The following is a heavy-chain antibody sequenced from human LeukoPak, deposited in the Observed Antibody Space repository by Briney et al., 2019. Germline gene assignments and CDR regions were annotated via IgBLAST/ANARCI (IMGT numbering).Heavy chain of an antibody. D-gene: IGHD6-19*01. CDR1: GFNLRSYA. CDR3: AKGYSSAWNFFDY. Sequence: GGSLRLSCVASGFNLRSYAMSWVRQAPGKGPEWVSSLSGSGGSTYYADSVKGRFTISRDNSKNTLHLQMNSLRAEDTAVYYCAKGYSSAWNFFDYWAREPWSPSPQ. V-gene: IGHV3-23*01. J-gene: IGHJ4*02. CDR2: LSGSGGST.